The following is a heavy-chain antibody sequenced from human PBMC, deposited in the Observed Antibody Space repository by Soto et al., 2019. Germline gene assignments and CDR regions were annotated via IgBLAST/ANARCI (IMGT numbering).Heavy chain of an antibody. CDR2: IYYSGST. J-gene: IGHJ4*02. V-gene: IGHV4-59*08. CDR3: ARPSGSYLYYFDY. Sequence: SETLSLTCTVSGGSISSYYWSWIRQPPGKGLEWIGYIYYSGSTNHNPSLKSRITISVDTSKNQFSLTLSSVTAADTAVYYCARPSGSYLYYFDYWGQGTLVTVSS. CDR1: GGSISSYY. D-gene: IGHD1-26*01.